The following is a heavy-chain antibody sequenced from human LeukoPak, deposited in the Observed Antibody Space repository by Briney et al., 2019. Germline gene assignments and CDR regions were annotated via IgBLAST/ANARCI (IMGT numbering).Heavy chain of an antibody. CDR1: GFTFDDYG. Sequence: GGSLRLSCAASGFTFDDYGMSWVRQAPGEGLEWVSGINWNGGSTGYADSVKGRFTISRDNAKNSLYLQMNSLRAEDTALYYCARAVILGAGDAFDIWGQGTMVTVSS. CDR3: ARAVILGAGDAFDI. CDR2: INWNGGST. J-gene: IGHJ3*02. D-gene: IGHD1-26*01. V-gene: IGHV3-20*04.